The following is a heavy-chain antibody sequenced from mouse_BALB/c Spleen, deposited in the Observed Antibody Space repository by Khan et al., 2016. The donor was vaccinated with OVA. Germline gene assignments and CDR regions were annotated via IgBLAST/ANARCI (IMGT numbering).Heavy chain of an antibody. D-gene: IGHD4-1*01. CDR1: GYSFTDYS. CDR2: INTETGEP. Sequence: QIQLVQSGPELKKPGETVKISCKASGYSFTDYSMHWVKQAPGEGLKWMGWINTETGEPTYADDFKGRFAFSLETSVSTAYLQINNLKNEDTATYFCATSNPFYAMDYWDQGTSVTVSS. J-gene: IGHJ4*01. V-gene: IGHV9-2-1*01. CDR3: ATSNPFYAMDY.